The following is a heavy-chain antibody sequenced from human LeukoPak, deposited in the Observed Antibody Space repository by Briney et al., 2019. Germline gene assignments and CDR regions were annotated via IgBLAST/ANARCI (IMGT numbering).Heavy chain of an antibody. D-gene: IGHD6-6*01. J-gene: IGHJ4*02. CDR1: GFTFSSYG. CDR2: IRYDGSNK. Sequence: GGSLRLSCAASGFTFSSYGMHWVRQAPGKGLEWVAFIRYDGSNKYYADSVKGRFTVSRDNSKNTLYLQMNSLRAEDTAVYYCAKLGGLYSSSFGYWGQGTLVTVSS. CDR3: AKLGGLYSSSFGY. V-gene: IGHV3-30*02.